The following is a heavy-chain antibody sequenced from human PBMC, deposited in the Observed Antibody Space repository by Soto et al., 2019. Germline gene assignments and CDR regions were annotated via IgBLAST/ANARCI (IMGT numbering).Heavy chain of an antibody. CDR3: ARDMTAPDQIEVLRVVFDY. D-gene: IGHD3-10*01. CDR1: GDTFSSYA. J-gene: IGHJ4*01. V-gene: IGHV1-18*04. Sequence: ASVKVSCKHSGDTFSSYAISWVRQAPGQGLEWMGGISAYNGNTRYSQKVQGRVTMTTDTSTSTAYMELRSLRSDDTAVYYCARDMTAPDQIEVLRVVFDYSGHGSL. CDR2: ISAYNGNT.